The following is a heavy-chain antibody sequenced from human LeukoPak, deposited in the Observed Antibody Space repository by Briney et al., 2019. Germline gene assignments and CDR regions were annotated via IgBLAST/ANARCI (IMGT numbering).Heavy chain of an antibody. CDR1: GFTFSSYG. J-gene: IGHJ4*02. CDR2: IWYDGSNK. Sequence: GGSLRLSCAASGFTFSSYGMHWVRQAPGKGLEWVAVIWYDGSNKYYADSVKGRFTISRDNSNNTQSLQMNSLTAEDTAVYYCVASSGSYHYWGQGTLVTVSS. D-gene: IGHD3-10*01. CDR3: VASSGSYHY. V-gene: IGHV3-30*02.